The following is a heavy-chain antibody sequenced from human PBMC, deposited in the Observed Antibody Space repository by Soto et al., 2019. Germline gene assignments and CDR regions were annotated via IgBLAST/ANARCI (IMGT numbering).Heavy chain of an antibody. V-gene: IGHV5-51*01. CDR1: GYSFTSYW. Sequence: PGESLKISCKGSGYSFTSYWIGWVRQMPGKGLEWMGIIYPGDSNTRYSPSFQGQVTISADKSINTAYLQWSSLKASDTAMYYCARHLEAVTTSFIDYWGPGTLVTVSS. CDR3: ARHLEAVTTSFIDY. J-gene: IGHJ4*02. D-gene: IGHD4-17*01. CDR2: IYPGDSNT.